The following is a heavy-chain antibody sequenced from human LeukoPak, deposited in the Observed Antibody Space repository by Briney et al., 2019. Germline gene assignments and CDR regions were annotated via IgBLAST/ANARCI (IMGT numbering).Heavy chain of an antibody. V-gene: IGHV4-39*01. Sequence: SETLSLTCTVSGGSISSSSYYWGWIRQPPGKGLEWIGSIYYSGSTYYNPSLNSRVTISVDTSKNQFSLKLSSVTAADTAVYYCARHPYSSSLNWFDPWGQGTLVTVSS. CDR2: IYYSGST. J-gene: IGHJ5*02. CDR1: GGSISSSSYY. D-gene: IGHD6-13*01. CDR3: ARHPYSSSLNWFDP.